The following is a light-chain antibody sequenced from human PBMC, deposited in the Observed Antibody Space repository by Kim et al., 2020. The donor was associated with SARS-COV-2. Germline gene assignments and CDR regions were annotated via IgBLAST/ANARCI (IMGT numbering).Light chain of an antibody. CDR1: SSDVGGYNY. J-gene: IGLJ1*01. CDR3: CSFAGSYTYV. Sequence: QSALTQPRSVSGSPGQSVTISCTGTSSDVGGYNYVSWYQQHTGKAPKLMIYDVSKRPSGVPDRFSGSKSGNTASLTISGLLTEDEADYYCCSFAGSYTYVFGTGTKVTVL. CDR2: DVS. V-gene: IGLV2-11*01.